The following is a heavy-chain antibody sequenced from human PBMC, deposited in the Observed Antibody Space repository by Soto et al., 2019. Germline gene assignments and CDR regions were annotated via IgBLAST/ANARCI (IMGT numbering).Heavy chain of an antibody. CDR1: GGSISSSNW. D-gene: IGHD3-10*01. CDR3: ARDRDTMVRGVMESSYGMDV. CDR2: IYHSGST. Sequence: PSETLSLTCAVSGGSISSSNWWSWVRQPPGKGLEWIGEIYHSGSTNYNPSLKSRVTISVDKSNNQFSLKLSSVTAADTALYYCARDRDTMVRGVMESSYGMDVWGQGTTVT. J-gene: IGHJ6*02. V-gene: IGHV4-4*02.